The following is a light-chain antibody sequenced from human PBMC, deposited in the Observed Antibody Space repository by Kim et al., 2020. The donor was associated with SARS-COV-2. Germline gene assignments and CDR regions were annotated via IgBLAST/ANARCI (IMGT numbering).Light chain of an antibody. J-gene: IGKJ1*01. CDR2: GAS. CDR1: QSVSSSY. V-gene: IGKV3-20*01. CDR3: QQYGSSRT. Sequence: LSPGERATLSCRASQSVSSSYLAWYQQKPGQAPRLLIYGASSRATGIPDRFSGSVSGTDFTLTISRLEPEDFAVYYCQQYGSSRTFGQGTKVDIK.